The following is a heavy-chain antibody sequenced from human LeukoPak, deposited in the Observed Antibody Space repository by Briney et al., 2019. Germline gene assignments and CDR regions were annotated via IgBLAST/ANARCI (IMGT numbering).Heavy chain of an antibody. Sequence: PSETLSLTCTVSGGSISSSTYYWGWIRQPPGKGLEWIGSLSYSGKTHYNPSLKSRVTISIDTSQNQFSLKLTSVTAADTAVYYCAKSSPDYYDNKKYFDYRGQGTLVTVSS. J-gene: IGHJ4*02. CDR2: LSYSGKT. V-gene: IGHV4-39*01. D-gene: IGHD3-16*01. CDR3: AKSSPDYYDNKKYFDY. CDR1: GGSISSSTYY.